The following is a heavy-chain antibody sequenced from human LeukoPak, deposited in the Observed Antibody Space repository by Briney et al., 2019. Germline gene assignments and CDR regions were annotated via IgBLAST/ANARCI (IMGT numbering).Heavy chain of an antibody. CDR1: GFTFSRYS. J-gene: IGHJ4*02. CDR3: ATLPGYSSSWYDLHY. Sequence: PGGSLRLSCAASGFTFSRYSMNWVRQAPGKGLEWVSSISSSSSYIYYADSVKGRFTISRDNAKNSLYLQMNSLRAADTAVYYCATLPGYSSSWYDLHYSGQGTLVTVSS. D-gene: IGHD6-13*01. V-gene: IGHV3-21*01. CDR2: ISSSSSYI.